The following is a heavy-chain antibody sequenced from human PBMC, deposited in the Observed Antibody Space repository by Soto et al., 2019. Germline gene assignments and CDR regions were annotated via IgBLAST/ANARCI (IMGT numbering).Heavy chain of an antibody. V-gene: IGHV1-18*01. D-gene: IGHD1-26*01. CDR2: ISAYNANT. Sequence: GASVKVSCKASGYTFTSYGISWVRQAPGQGLEWMGWISAYNANTNYAQKLQGRVTMTTDTSTSTSYMELRSLRSDDTAVYFCDRNRLGANGDYWGQGTLVTVSS. CDR1: GYTFTSYG. J-gene: IGHJ4*02. CDR3: DRNRLGANGDY.